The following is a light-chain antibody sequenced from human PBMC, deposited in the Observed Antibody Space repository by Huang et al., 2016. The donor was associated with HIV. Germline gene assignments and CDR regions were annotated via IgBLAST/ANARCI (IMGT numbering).Light chain of an antibody. CDR2: WAS. V-gene: IGKV4-1*01. CDR1: QTIMYTSNNKKY. Sequence: DIVMTQSPDSLSVSLGERATINCKSSQTIMYTSNNKKYLAWYQQKAGQPPKLLIYWASTRESGVPDRGSGGGSATDFTLTISSLQAEDVAVYYCQQYYSTPWTFGQGTKVEIK. J-gene: IGKJ1*01. CDR3: QQYYSTPWT.